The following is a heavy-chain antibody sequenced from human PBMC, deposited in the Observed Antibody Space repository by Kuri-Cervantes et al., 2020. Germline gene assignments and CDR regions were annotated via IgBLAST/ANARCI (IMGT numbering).Heavy chain of an antibody. CDR1: GFTFTSYD. CDR2: MNPNSGKT. V-gene: IGHV1-8*02. CDR3: ATAPQLDIAVAID. J-gene: IGHJ4*02. Sequence: ASVKVSCKASGFTFTSYDIIWVRQATGQGLEWMGWMNPNSGKTAYAQKFQGRVTMTSNTSISTAYMELSSLRSEDTAVYYCATAPQLDIAVAIDWGQGTLVTVSS. D-gene: IGHD6-19*01.